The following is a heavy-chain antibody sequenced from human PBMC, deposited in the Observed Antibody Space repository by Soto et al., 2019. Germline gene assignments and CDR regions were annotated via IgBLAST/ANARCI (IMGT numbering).Heavy chain of an antibody. V-gene: IGHV1-18*01. CDR2: ISANNGNT. D-gene: IGHD5-12*01. CDR1: GYTFTSSG. CDR3: SKFGGYDLDY. Sequence: GASVKVSCKASGYTFTSSGISGVRQAPGQGLEWMGWISANNGNTDYAQKFQGRVTMTTDTSTNTAYMELRDLRSDDTAVYFCSKFGGYDLDYWGQGTLVTVSS. J-gene: IGHJ4*02.